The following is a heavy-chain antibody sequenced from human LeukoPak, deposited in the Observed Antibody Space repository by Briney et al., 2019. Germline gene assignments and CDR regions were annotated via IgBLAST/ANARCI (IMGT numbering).Heavy chain of an antibody. Sequence: SSETLSLTCTASGGFLSVYYWSWIRQPPGKGLEWIGEIYHSGTTNYNPSLKSRVTISIDTSRNQFSLKLTSVTAADTAVYYCANKVYCSTTSCYHAGYWGQGTLVTVSS. CDR3: ANKVYCSTTSCYHAGY. CDR2: IYHSGTT. J-gene: IGHJ4*02. CDR1: GGFLSVYY. D-gene: IGHD2-2*01. V-gene: IGHV4-59*12.